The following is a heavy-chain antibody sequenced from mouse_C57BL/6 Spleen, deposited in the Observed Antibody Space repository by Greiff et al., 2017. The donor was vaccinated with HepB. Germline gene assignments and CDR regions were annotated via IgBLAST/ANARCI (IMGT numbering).Heavy chain of an antibody. J-gene: IGHJ1*03. V-gene: IGHV5-4*01. CDR3: ARDLGPDWYVDV. CDR1: GFTFSSYA. Sequence: EVKLVESGGGLVKPGGSLKLSCAASGFTFSSYAMSWVRQTPEKRLEWVATISDGGSYTYYPDNVKGRFTISRDNAKNNLYLQMSHLKSEDTAMYYCARDLGPDWYVDVWGTGTTVTVSS. D-gene: IGHD4-1*01. CDR2: ISDGGSYT.